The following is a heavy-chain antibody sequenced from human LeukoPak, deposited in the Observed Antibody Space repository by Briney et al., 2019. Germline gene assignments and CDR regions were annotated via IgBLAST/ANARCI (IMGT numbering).Heavy chain of an antibody. CDR1: GGSISSYY. Sequence: SETLSLTCTFSGGSISSYYWSWIRQPAGKGLEWIGRIYTSGSTNYNPSLKSRVTMSVDTSKNQFSLKLSSVTAADTAVYYCARDSSIAAAGYMDVWGKGTTVTVSS. D-gene: IGHD6-13*01. CDR3: ARDSSIAAAGYMDV. V-gene: IGHV4-4*07. CDR2: IYTSGST. J-gene: IGHJ6*03.